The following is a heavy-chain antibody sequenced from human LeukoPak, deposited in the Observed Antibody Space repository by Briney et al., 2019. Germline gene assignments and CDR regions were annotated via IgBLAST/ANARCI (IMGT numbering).Heavy chain of an antibody. CDR3: ARESGYSGYDFGYPYYYYYGMDV. CDR2: IYYSGST. J-gene: IGHJ6*02. D-gene: IGHD5-12*01. V-gene: IGHV4-39*07. CDR1: GGSISSSSYY. Sequence: SETLSLTCTVSGGSISSSSYYWGWIRQPPGKGLEWIGNIYYSGSTYYNPSLKSRVTISVDTSKNQFSLKLSSVTAADTAVYYCARESGYSGYDFGYPYYYYYGMDVWGQGTTVTVSS.